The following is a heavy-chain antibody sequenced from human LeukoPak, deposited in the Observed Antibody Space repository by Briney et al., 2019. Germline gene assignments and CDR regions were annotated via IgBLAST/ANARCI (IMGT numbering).Heavy chain of an antibody. CDR1: DYSISSGYY. J-gene: IGHJ4*02. CDR2: IYHTGST. V-gene: IGHV4-38-2*02. CDR3: VRALSSGYRFDY. D-gene: IGHD3-22*01. Sequence: TSETLSLTCTVSDYSISSGYYWGWIRQSPGKGLEWVGSIYHTGSTYYSPSLKSRVTISVDTSKKQVSLKLISVTAADTAVYYCVRALSSGYRFDYWGQGTLVTVSS.